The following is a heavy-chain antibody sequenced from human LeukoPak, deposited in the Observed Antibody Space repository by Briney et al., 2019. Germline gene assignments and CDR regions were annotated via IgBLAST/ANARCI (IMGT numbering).Heavy chain of an antibody. CDR3: ASASSHRIAAGGDY. J-gene: IGHJ4*02. CDR2: IYIDGSSR. V-gene: IGHV3-74*01. D-gene: IGHD6-13*01. Sequence: GGSLRLSCAASGFSISNYWMHWVRQAPGKGLVRVSRIYIDGSSRSYADSVKGRFTISRDNGKNTLYLQMNSLRAEDTAVYYCASASSHRIAAGGDYWGQGTLVTVSS. CDR1: GFSISNYW.